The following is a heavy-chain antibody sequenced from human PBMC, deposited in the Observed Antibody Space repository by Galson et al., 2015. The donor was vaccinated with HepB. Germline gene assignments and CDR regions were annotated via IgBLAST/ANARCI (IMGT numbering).Heavy chain of an antibody. V-gene: IGHV4-34*01. J-gene: IGHJ6*02. Sequence: ETLSLTCAVYGGSFSGYYWSWIRQPPGKGLEWIGKINHSGSTNYNPSLKSRVTISVDTSKNQFSLKLSSVTAADTAVYYSARGLRQDWNEVEYYYYGMDVWGQGTTVTVSS. D-gene: IGHD1-1*01. CDR1: GGSFSGYY. CDR2: INHSGST. CDR3: ARGLRQDWNEVEYYYYGMDV.